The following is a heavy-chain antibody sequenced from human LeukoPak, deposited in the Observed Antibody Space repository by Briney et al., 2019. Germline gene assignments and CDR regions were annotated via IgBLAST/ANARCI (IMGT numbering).Heavy chain of an antibody. CDR3: ARGVDYYGV. J-gene: IGHJ4*02. V-gene: IGHV4-61*02. CDR1: GGSISSGSYY. CDR2: IYTSGSI. D-gene: IGHD3-10*01. Sequence: SQTLSLTCTVSGGSISSGSYYWSWIRQPAGKGLEWIGRIYTSGSINYNPSLKSRVTISLDMSKNQFSLKLSSVTAADTAVYYCARGVDYYGVWGQGTLVTVSS.